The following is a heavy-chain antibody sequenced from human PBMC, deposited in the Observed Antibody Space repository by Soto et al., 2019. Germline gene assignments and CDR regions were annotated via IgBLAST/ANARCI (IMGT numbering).Heavy chain of an antibody. CDR1: GFTFSSYG. Sequence: GGSLRLSCAASGFTFSSYGMHWVRQAPGKGLEWVAVISYDGSNKYYADSVKGRFTISRDNSKNTLYLQMNSLRAEDTAVYYCAKDPLSHVGDYYYYYGMDVWGQGTTVTVSS. D-gene: IGHD3-16*01. CDR2: ISYDGSNK. J-gene: IGHJ6*02. V-gene: IGHV3-30*18. CDR3: AKDPLSHVGDYYYYYGMDV.